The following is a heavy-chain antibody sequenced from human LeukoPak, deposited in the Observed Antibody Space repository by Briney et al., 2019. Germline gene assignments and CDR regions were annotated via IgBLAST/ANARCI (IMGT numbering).Heavy chain of an antibody. CDR1: GYSFTSYW. D-gene: IGHD2-15*01. CDR2: IDPGDSDS. CDR3: ARRRSGGYCSGGSCYHSNRWDFDY. V-gene: IGHV5-51*01. Sequence: GESLKISCKASGYSFTSYWSGCVRQMPGKGLEWMGMIDPGDSDSRYSPSFQGQVTISADKSISTAYLQWSSLKASDTAMYYCARRRSGGYCSGGSCYHSNRWDFDYWGQGTLVTVSS. J-gene: IGHJ4*02.